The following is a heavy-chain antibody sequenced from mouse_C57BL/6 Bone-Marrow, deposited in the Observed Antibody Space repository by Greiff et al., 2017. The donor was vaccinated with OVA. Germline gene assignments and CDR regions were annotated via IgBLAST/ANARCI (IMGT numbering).Heavy chain of an antibody. CDR3: ARPDYYGSSPYWYFDV. Sequence: QVQLQQSGTELVKPGASVKLSCKASGYTFTSYWMHWVKQRPGQGLEWIGNINPSNGGTNYTEKFKSKATLTVDKSSSTAYMQLSSLTSEESAVYYCARPDYYGSSPYWYFDVWGTGTTVTVSS. CDR2: INPSNGGT. V-gene: IGHV1-53*01. CDR1: GYTFTSYW. J-gene: IGHJ1*03. D-gene: IGHD1-1*01.